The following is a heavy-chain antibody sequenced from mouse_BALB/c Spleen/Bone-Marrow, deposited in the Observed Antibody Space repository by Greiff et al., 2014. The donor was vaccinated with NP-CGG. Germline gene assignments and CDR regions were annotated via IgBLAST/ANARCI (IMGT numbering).Heavy chain of an antibody. V-gene: IGHV2-4-1*01. Sequence: VQLQESGPGLVQPSQSLSITCTVSGFSLTSYGVHWVRQSPGKGLEWLGVIWSGGSTDYNAAFISRLSISKDNSKSQVFSKMNSLQADDTAIYYCARNMGSYYGYLAYWGQGTLVTVSA. CDR1: GFSLTSYG. CDR3: ARNMGSYYGYLAY. D-gene: IGHD1-2*01. CDR2: IWSGGST. J-gene: IGHJ3*01.